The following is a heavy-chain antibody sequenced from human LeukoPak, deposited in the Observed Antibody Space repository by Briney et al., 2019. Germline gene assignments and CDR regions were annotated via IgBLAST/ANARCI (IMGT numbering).Heavy chain of an antibody. D-gene: IGHD6-13*01. CDR3: AREIGAAAGTGDDAFDI. CDR2: IYYSGST. V-gene: IGHV4-59*01. CDR1: GGSISSYY. Sequence: SETLSLTCTVSGGSISSYYWSWIRQPPGKGLEGIGYIYYSGSTNYNPSLKSRVTISVDTSKNQFSLKLSSVTAADTAVYYCAREIGAAAGTGDDAFDIWGQGTMVTVSS. J-gene: IGHJ3*02.